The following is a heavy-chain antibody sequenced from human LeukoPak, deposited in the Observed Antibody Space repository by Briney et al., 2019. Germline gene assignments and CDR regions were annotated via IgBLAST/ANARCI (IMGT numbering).Heavy chain of an antibody. J-gene: IGHJ4*02. D-gene: IGHD3-22*01. CDR1: GYTITNNY. CDR2: INPSGTGT. V-gene: IGHV1-46*01. Sequence: ASVKVSCKASGYTITNNYMHWVRQAPGQGLEWMGVINPSGTGTSYAQKFQGRVTMTRDTSTSTVYMELSSLRSEDTAVYYCARDFTAFSGYYFDYWGQGTLVTVSS. CDR3: ARDFTAFSGYYFDY.